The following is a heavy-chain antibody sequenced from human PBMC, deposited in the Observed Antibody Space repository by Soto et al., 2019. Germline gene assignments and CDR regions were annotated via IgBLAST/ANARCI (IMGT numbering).Heavy chain of an antibody. CDR3: AKGTAMVTSYGMDV. J-gene: IGHJ6*02. Sequence: GGSLRLSCAASGFTFSSYGMHWVRQAPGKGLEWVAVISYDGSNKYYAGSVKGRFTISRDNSTNTLYLQMDSLRAEDTGVYYCAKGTAMVTSYGMDVWGQGTTVTVSS. D-gene: IGHD5-18*01. V-gene: IGHV3-30*18. CDR1: GFTFSSYG. CDR2: ISYDGSNK.